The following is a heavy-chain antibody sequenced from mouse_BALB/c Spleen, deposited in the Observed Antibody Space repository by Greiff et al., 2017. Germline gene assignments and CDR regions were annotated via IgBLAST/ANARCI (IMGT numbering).Heavy chain of an antibody. Sequence: EVKLVESGGGLVKPGGSLKLSCAASGFTFSSYTMSWVRQTPEKRLEWVATISSGGGNTYYPDSVKGRFTISRDNAKNNLYLQMSSLRSEDTALYYCARKSILRTFYFDYWGQGTTLTVSS. CDR2: ISSGGGNT. J-gene: IGHJ2*01. V-gene: IGHV5-9*03. CDR3: ARKSILRTFYFDY. CDR1: GFTFSSYT. D-gene: IGHD1-1*01.